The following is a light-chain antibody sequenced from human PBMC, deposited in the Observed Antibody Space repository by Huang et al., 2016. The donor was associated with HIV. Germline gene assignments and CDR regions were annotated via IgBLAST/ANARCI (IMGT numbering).Light chain of an antibody. J-gene: IGKJ1*01. CDR1: ESVISDY. V-gene: IGKV3-20*01. Sequence: EIVLTQSPGILSLSPGERAALFCRASESVISDYLAWYQLRPGQPPRLLIYGASSRAPGIPERFSGRGSGTDFTLTISRLEPEDLAVYYCQQYGDSPRTFGQGTRVEIK. CDR2: GAS. CDR3: QQYGDSPRT.